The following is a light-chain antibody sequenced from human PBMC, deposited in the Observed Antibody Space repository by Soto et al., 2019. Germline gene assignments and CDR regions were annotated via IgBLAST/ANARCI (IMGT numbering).Light chain of an antibody. V-gene: IGKV3D-20*02. CDR1: QIIISSY. CDR2: DAS. J-gene: IGKJ5*01. CDR3: QQRSNWPLT. Sequence: EIVLTQSPGTLSLSPGKRATLSCSASQIIISSYLAWYQQRPGQAPRLLIYDASRRATGIPDRFSGSGSGTDFTLTISSLEPEDFAVYYCQQRSNWPLTFGGGTLLEIK.